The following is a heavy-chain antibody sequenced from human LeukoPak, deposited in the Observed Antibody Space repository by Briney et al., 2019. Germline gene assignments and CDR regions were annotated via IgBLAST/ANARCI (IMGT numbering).Heavy chain of an antibody. Sequence: SQTLSLTCAIFGDSVSSNSAAWNWIRQSPSRGLEWLGRTYYRSKWYNDYAVSMKGRISISPDTSKNQLSLQMSSVTPEDTAVYYCAREGHNWNYDCFDSWARESWSPSPQ. CDR1: GDSVSSNSAA. J-gene: IGHJ4*02. CDR3: AREGHNWNYDCFDS. V-gene: IGHV6-1*01. CDR2: TYYRSKWYN. D-gene: IGHD1-7*01.